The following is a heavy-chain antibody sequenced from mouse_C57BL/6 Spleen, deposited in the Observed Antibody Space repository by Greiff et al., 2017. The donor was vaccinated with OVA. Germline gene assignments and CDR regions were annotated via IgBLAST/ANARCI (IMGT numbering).Heavy chain of an antibody. CDR1: GYTFTSYW. CDR2: IDPSDSYT. D-gene: IGHD4-1*01. J-gene: IGHJ2*01. Sequence: QVQLQQPGAELVKPGASVKLSCKASGYTFTSYWMQWVKQRPGQGLEWIGKIDPSDSYTNYNQKFKGKATLTVDTSSSTAYMQLSSLTSEDSAVYYFARSPWQKLGRYYFDDWGQGTTLTVSS. V-gene: IGHV1-50*01. CDR3: ARSPWQKLGRYYFDD.